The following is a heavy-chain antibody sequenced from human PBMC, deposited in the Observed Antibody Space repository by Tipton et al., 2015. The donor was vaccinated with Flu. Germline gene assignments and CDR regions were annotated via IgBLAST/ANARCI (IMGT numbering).Heavy chain of an antibody. CDR3: ARGFIRLCDF. Sequence: AVSGFTFSSYEMNWVRQAPGKGLEWVSFISPSGTTKYYADAVKGRFTIPRDNTKNSLFLQMSSLRAGDTGVYYCARGFIRLCDFWGQGSLVTVSS. D-gene: IGHD3-16*01. CDR2: ISPSGTTK. V-gene: IGHV3-48*03. CDR1: GFTFSSYE. J-gene: IGHJ4*02.